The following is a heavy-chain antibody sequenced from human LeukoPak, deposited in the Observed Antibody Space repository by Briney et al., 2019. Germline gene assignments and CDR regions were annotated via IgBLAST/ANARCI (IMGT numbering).Heavy chain of an antibody. Sequence: GGSLRLSCAASGFTFSSYAMSWVRQAPGKGLEWVSVIYSDGSTYYADSVKGRFTISRDNSKNTLYLQMNSLRAEDTAVYYCARDRGAIDYWGQGTLVTVSS. CDR1: GFTFSSYA. V-gene: IGHV3-66*01. J-gene: IGHJ4*02. D-gene: IGHD1-26*01. CDR2: IYSDGST. CDR3: ARDRGAIDY.